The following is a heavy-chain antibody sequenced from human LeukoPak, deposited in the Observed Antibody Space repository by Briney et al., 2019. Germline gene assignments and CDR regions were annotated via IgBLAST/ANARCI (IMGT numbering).Heavy chain of an antibody. CDR2: ISGSGTNT. V-gene: IGHV3-23*01. CDR1: GFTFSTYA. D-gene: IGHD1-26*01. Sequence: GASLRLSCAASGFTFSTYAMSWVRQAPGKGLEWVSAISGSGTNTYYADSVKGRFTISRDNSKNTLYLQMNSLRAEDTAVYFRAKVPNSGNYYYFDYWGQGTPVTVSS. CDR3: AKVPNSGNYYYFDY. J-gene: IGHJ4*02.